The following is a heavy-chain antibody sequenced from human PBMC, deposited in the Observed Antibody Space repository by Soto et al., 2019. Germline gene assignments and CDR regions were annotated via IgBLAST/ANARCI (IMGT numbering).Heavy chain of an antibody. CDR1: GFAFSDSY. CDR2: ISTSGTTI. J-gene: IGHJ6*02. D-gene: IGHD2-21*01. V-gene: IGHV3-11*01. Sequence: WGSLRLSCAASGFAFSDSYMTWIRWDPGKGLEWVSYISTSGTTIYYADSVKGRFTISRDNAKNSLYLQMNSLSAQDTAVYFCARERGEPQYYYNGMDVRGQGTTVTVSS. CDR3: ARERGEPQYYYNGMDV.